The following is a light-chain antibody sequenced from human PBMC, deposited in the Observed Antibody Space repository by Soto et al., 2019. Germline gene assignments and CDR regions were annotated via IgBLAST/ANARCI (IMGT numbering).Light chain of an antibody. J-gene: IGLJ2*01. V-gene: IGLV2-14*03. CDR3: SSYTSSSLVV. CDR1: SSDVGGYNY. CDR2: DVS. Sequence: QSALTQPASVSGSPGQSITISCTGTSSDVGGYNYVSWYQQLPGKAPKLIISDVSDRPSGVSNRFSGSKSRNTASLTISGLQDEDEADYYCSSYTSSSLVVFGGGTQLTVL.